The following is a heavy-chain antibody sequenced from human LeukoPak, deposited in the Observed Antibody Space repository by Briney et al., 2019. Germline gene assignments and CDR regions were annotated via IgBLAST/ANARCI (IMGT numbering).Heavy chain of an antibody. CDR1: GGTFSSYA. CDR3: ARDGYYGSGTGVYFDY. CDR2: IIPIFGTA. D-gene: IGHD3-10*01. J-gene: IGHJ4*02. V-gene: IGHV1-69*13. Sequence: ASVKVSCKASGGTFSSYAISWVRQAPGQGLEWMGGIIPIFGTANYAQKFQGRVTITADESTSTAYMELSSLRSEDTAVYYCARDGYYGSGTGVYFDYWGQRTLVTVSS.